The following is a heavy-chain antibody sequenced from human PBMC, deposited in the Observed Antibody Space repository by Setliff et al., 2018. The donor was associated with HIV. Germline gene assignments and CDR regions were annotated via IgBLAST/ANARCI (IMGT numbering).Heavy chain of an antibody. CDR3: ASGKGVRGVIITGGLDV. J-gene: IGHJ6*04. V-gene: IGHV1-46*01. D-gene: IGHD3-10*01. CDR2: INPSGGST. Sequence: ASVKVSCKASGYTFTSYYLHWVRQAPGQGLEWMGIINPSGGSTTYAQKFQGRVTMTRDTSASTVYMELSSLRSEDTAVYYCASGKGVRGVIITGGLDVWGKGTTVTVSS. CDR1: GYTFTSYY.